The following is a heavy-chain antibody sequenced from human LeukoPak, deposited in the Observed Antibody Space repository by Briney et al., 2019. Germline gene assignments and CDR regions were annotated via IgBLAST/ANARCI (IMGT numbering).Heavy chain of an antibody. CDR1: GGSISSGDYY. CDR3: ARALYSMTTVTTEYWFDY. D-gene: IGHD4-17*01. V-gene: IGHV4-30-4*01. Sequence: SGTLSLTCTVSGGSISSGDYYWSWIRQPPGKGLEWIGYIYYSGSTYYNPSLQSRVIISVDTSKNQFSLKLTSVTAADTAVYYCARALYSMTTVTTEYWFDYWGQGTLVTVSS. J-gene: IGHJ4*02. CDR2: IYYSGST.